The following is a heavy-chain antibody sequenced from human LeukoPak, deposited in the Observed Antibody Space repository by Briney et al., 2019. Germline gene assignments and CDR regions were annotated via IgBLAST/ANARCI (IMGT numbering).Heavy chain of an antibody. Sequence: KPGGSLRLSCAASGFTFSSYSMSWVRQAPGKGLEWVSSISSSSSYIYYADSVKGRFTISRDNAKNPLYLQMNSLRAEDTAVYYCAREGRDILTGRPPSDFDYWGQGTLVTVSS. CDR2: ISSSSSYI. CDR3: AREGRDILTGRPPSDFDY. CDR1: GFTFSSYS. J-gene: IGHJ4*02. V-gene: IGHV3-21*01. D-gene: IGHD3-9*01.